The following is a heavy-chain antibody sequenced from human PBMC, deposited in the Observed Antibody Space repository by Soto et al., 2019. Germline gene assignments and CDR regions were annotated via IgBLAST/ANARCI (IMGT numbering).Heavy chain of an antibody. CDR1: GGSISNYY. Sequence: SETLSLTCTVSGGSISNYYWSWIRQPPGKGLEWIGYVYYSGSTNYNPSLKSRVTISVDTSKNQFSLKLNSVTAADTAVYYCTRGPLVAATYIDYWGQGTLVTVSS. D-gene: IGHD2-15*01. V-gene: IGHV4-59*08. CDR3: TRGPLVAATYIDY. J-gene: IGHJ4*02. CDR2: VYYSGST.